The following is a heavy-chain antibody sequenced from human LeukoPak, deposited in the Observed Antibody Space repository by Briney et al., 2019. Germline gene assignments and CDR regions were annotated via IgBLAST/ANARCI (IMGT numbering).Heavy chain of an antibody. J-gene: IGHJ4*02. V-gene: IGHV3-7*01. CDR2: IKQDGSEK. D-gene: IGHD2-2*02. Sequence: GGSLRLSCAAPGFTFSCYWMSWGRQAPGKGLEWVAKIKQDGSEKYYVDSVKGRFTISRDNAKNSLYLQMNSLRAEDTAVYYCAREQYCSSTSCYTSFDYWGQGTLVTVSS. CDR3: AREQYCSSTSCYTSFDY. CDR1: GFTFSCYW.